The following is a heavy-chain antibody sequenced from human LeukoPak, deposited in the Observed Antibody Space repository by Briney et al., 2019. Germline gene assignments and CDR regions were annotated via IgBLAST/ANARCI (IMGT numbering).Heavy chain of an antibody. CDR3: AKFGPGSYCSTSSCWGLFDY. D-gene: IGHD2-2*01. V-gene: IGHV3-23*01. CDR2: ISGGATST. Sequence: PGGSLRLSCAASGFTFSSYAMTWVRQAPGKGLEWVSAISGGATSTYYADSVRGRFTISRDNSKNTVYLQMNSLRAEDTAVYYCAKFGPGSYCSTSSCWGLFDYWGQGTLVTVSS. CDR1: GFTFSSYA. J-gene: IGHJ4*02.